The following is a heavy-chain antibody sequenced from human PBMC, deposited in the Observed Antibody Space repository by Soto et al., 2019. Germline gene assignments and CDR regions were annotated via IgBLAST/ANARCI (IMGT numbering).Heavy chain of an antibody. CDR2: IYYSGST. V-gene: IGHV4-59*01. J-gene: IGHJ4*02. Sequence: PSETLSLTCTVSGGSISSYYWSWIRQPPGKGLEWIGYIYYSGSTNYNPSLKSRVTISVDTSKNQFSLKLSSVTAADTAVYYCARSMYCTNGVCYYFDYWRQGTLVTVSS. CDR3: ARSMYCTNGVCYYFDY. CDR1: GGSISSYY. D-gene: IGHD2-8*01.